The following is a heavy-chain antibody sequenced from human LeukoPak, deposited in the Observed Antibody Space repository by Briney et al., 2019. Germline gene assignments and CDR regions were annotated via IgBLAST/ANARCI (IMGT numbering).Heavy chain of an antibody. CDR3: AKILGLYAFDI. J-gene: IGHJ3*02. CDR1: GFTFSSYA. Sequence: GGSLRLSCAASGFTFSSYAMHWVRQAPGKGLEWVAVISYDGSDTYYADSVKGRFTISRDNSKNMLYLQMNSLSAEDTAVYYCAKILGLYAFDIWGQGTMVTVSS. CDR2: ISYDGSDT. V-gene: IGHV3-30*04.